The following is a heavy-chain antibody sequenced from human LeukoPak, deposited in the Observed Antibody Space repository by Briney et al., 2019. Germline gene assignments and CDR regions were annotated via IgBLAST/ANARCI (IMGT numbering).Heavy chain of an antibody. V-gene: IGHV4-34*01. Sequence: SETLSLTCAVYVGSFSGYYWSWIRQPPGKGLEWIGEINHSGSTNYNSSLKSRVTISVDTSKNQFFLKLSSVTAADTAVYYCARGYYGSGSHCCHMDVWGKGTTITVS. CDR3: ARGYYGSGSHCCHMDV. CDR1: VGSFSGYY. CDR2: INHSGST. J-gene: IGHJ6*03. D-gene: IGHD3-10*01.